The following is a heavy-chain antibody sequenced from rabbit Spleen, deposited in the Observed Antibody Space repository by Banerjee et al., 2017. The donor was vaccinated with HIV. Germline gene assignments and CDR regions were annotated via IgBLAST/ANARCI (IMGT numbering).Heavy chain of an antibody. Sequence: QSLEESGGDLVKPGASLTLTCTASGFSFSSSDYMCWVRQAPGKGLEWISCIYTGDGNTYYANWAKGRFTFSKTSSTTVTLQMTSLTVADTATYFCARGAYDSTTGYYDGYYFILWGPGTLVTVS. V-gene: IGHV1S40*01. J-gene: IGHJ4*01. D-gene: IGHD1-1*01. CDR1: GFSFSSSDY. CDR3: ARGAYDSTTGYYDGYYFIL. CDR2: IYTGDGNT.